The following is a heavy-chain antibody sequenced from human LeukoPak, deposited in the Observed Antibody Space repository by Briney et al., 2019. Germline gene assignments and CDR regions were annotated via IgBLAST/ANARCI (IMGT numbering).Heavy chain of an antibody. CDR2: INPSGGST. CDR3: ARAAHSGSYYYYYMDV. V-gene: IGHV1-46*01. CDR1: GYTFTSYD. Sequence: RASVKVSCKASGYTFTSYDINWVRQATGQGLEWMGIINPSGGSTSYAQKFQGRVTMTRDTSTSTVYMELSSLRSEDTAVYYCARAAHSGSYYYYYMDVWGKGTTVTVSS. J-gene: IGHJ6*03. D-gene: IGHD1-26*01.